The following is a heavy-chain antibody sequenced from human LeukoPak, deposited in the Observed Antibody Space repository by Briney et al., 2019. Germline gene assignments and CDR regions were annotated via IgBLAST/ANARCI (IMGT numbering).Heavy chain of an antibody. Sequence: PSQTLSLTCTVSGGSIISGGYYWSWIRQHPGKGLVWIGYIYYSGSTYYNLSLKSRVSISVDTCKNQFSMKLSCVPAAAPAVHFCARDRRGVFHSYYYYYRMDVWGQGTTVTVSS. V-gene: IGHV4-31*03. CDR2: IYYSGST. CDR1: GGSIISGGYY. CDR3: ARDRRGVFHSYYYYYRMDV. J-gene: IGHJ6*02. D-gene: IGHD2-21*01.